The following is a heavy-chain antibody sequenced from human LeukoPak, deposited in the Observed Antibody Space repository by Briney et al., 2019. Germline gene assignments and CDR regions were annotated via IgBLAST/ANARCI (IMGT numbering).Heavy chain of an antibody. D-gene: IGHD3/OR15-3a*01. CDR2: IKQDGSEK. CDR1: GFICGNFW. J-gene: IGHJ4*02. CDR3: AKPKFPGRGLVMLFDY. V-gene: IGHV3-7*03. Sequence: GGSLRLSCVASGFICGNFWMTWVRQAPGKGLEWVANIKQDGSEKYYVDSVKGRFIISRDNAKNSVYLQMNSLRAEDTAVYYCAKPKFPGRGLVMLFDYWGQGTLVTVSS.